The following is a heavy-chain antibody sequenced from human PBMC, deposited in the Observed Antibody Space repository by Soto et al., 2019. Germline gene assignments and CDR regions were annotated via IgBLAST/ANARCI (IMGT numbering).Heavy chain of an antibody. Sequence: EVQLLESGGGLVQPGGSLRLSCAASGFTFSSYAMSWVRQAPGKGLEWVSAISGSGGSTYYADSVKGRFTISRDNCKNTLYLQMNSLRAEDTAVYYCAKDLGIVGARAYWYFDLWGRGTLVTFSS. V-gene: IGHV3-23*01. D-gene: IGHD1-26*01. CDR1: GFTFSSYA. CDR3: AKDLGIVGARAYWYFDL. J-gene: IGHJ2*01. CDR2: ISGSGGST.